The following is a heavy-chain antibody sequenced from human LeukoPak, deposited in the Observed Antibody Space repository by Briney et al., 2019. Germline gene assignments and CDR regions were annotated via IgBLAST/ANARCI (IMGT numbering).Heavy chain of an antibody. CDR2: ISSDWTTT. Sequence: GGSLRLSCVASGFTFSKNWMHWVRQAPGKGLLWFSRISSDWTTTTYADFVKGRFTISRDNSKNTVYLQMTNLRVEDTAVYFCARGYCTATDCHGGWWFHLWGQGTLVSVSS. J-gene: IGHJ5*02. CDR3: ARGYCTATDCHGGWWFHL. D-gene: IGHD2-8*02. CDR1: GFTFSKNW. V-gene: IGHV3-74*01.